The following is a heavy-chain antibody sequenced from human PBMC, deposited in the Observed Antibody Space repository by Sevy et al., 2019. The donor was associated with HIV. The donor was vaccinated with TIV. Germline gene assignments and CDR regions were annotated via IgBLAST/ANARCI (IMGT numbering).Heavy chain of an antibody. D-gene: IGHD5-18*01. CDR1: GFTFSSYS. Sequence: GGSLRLSCAASGFTFSSYSMNWVRQAPGKGLEWVSSISSSSSYIYYADSVKGRFTISRDNAKNSLYLQMNSLRAEDTAVYYCARDQGYSYAFDYWGQRTLVTVSS. J-gene: IGHJ4*02. CDR2: ISSSSSYI. CDR3: ARDQGYSYAFDY. V-gene: IGHV3-21*01.